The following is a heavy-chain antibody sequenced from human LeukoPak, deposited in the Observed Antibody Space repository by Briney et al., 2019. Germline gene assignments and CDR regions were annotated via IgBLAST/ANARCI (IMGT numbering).Heavy chain of an antibody. J-gene: IGHJ4*02. V-gene: IGHV3-23*01. CDR2: ISGSGGST. CDR3: ARGGYYFDY. D-gene: IGHD2-15*01. Sequence: TGGSPRLSCAASGFTFSSYAMSWVRQAPGKGLEWVSAISGSGGSTYYADSVKGRFTISRDNAKNSLYLQMNSLRAEDTALYYCARGGYYFDYWGQGTLVTVSS. CDR1: GFTFSSYA.